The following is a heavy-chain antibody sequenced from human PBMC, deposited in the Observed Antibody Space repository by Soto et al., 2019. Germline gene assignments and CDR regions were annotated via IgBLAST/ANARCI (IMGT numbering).Heavy chain of an antibody. CDR1: GFTFSSYA. V-gene: IGHV3-64D*06. Sequence: GGSLRLPCSASGFTFSSYAMHWVRQAPGKGLEYESAISSSGGSTYYADTVKGRFTISRDNSKNTQYLQMSSLKAEDTAVYNCVKGTRSFDWSSVDYWGQGTLVTVSS. D-gene: IGHD3-9*01. CDR2: ISSSGGST. J-gene: IGHJ4*02. CDR3: VKGTRSFDWSSVDY.